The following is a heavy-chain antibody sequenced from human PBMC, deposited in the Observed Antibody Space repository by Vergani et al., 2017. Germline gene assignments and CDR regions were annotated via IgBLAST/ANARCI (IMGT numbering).Heavy chain of an antibody. CDR1: GGSISSGSYY. V-gene: IGHV4-61*02. CDR2: IYTSGST. D-gene: IGHD3-10*01. J-gene: IGHJ2*01. Sequence: QVQLQQWGAGLLKPSQTLSLTCTVSGGSISSGSYYWSWIRQPAGKGLEWIGRIYTSGSTNYNPSLKSRVTISVDTSKNQFSLKLSSVTAADTAVYYCARVVGGYRRGSYFDLWGRGTLVTVSS. CDR3: ARVVGGYRRGSYFDL.